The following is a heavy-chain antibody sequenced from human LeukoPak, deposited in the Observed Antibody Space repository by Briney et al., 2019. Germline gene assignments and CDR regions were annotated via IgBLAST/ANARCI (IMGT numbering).Heavy chain of an antibody. Sequence: ASVKVSCKVSGYTLTELSMHWVRQAPGKGLEWMGGFDPEDGETIYAQKFQGRVTMTEDTSTDTAYMELSSLRSEDTAAYYCATGLWSGYYTGDYWGQGTLVTVSS. CDR2: FDPEDGET. D-gene: IGHD3-3*01. V-gene: IGHV1-24*01. CDR3: ATGLWSGYYTGDY. J-gene: IGHJ4*02. CDR1: GYTLTELS.